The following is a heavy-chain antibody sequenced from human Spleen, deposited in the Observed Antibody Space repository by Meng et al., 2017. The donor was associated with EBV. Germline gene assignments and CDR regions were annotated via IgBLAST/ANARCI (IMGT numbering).Heavy chain of an antibody. CDR2: VNHSGIT. CDR1: GTSISGYY. Sequence: VPLQPWGEGLLSPSETLSLTCAVYGTSISGYYGSWIRRPPGKGLGWIGEVNHSGITNYNASLESRVTVSVATTRNQFSLRLKSVTAADTAVYFCARRKLAAAVRFDSWGQGILVTVSS. V-gene: IGHV4-34*01. CDR3: ARRKLAAAVRFDS. J-gene: IGHJ4*02. D-gene: IGHD6-13*01.